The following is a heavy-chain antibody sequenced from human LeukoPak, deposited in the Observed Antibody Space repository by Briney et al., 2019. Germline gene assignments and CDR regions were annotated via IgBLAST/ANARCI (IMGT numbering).Heavy chain of an antibody. Sequence: SETLSLTCTVSGGSISSSSYYWGWIRQPPGKGLEWIGSIYYSGSTYYNPSLKSRVTISVDTSKNQFSLKLSSATAADTAVYYCARIQVATTNWFDPWGQGTLVTVSS. D-gene: IGHD5-12*01. V-gene: IGHV4-39*01. CDR1: GGSISSSSYY. CDR2: IYYSGST. J-gene: IGHJ5*02. CDR3: ARIQVATTNWFDP.